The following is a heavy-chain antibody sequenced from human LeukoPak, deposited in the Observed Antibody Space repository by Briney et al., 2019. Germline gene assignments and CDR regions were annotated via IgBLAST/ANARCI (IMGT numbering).Heavy chain of an antibody. V-gene: IGHV4-39*07. CDR3: ARVGAVDILFDY. J-gene: IGHJ4*02. CDR1: GGSITSGSYY. CDR2: IYYSGST. Sequence: SETLSLTCTVSGGSITSGSYYWGWIRQPPGKGLEWIGSIYYSGSTYYNPSLKSRITISLDTSKNQFSLKLSSVTAADTAVYYCARVGAVDILFDYWGQGTLVTVSS.